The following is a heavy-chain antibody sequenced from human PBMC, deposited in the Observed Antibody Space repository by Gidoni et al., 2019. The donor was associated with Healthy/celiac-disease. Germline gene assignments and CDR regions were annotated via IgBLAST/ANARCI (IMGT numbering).Heavy chain of an antibody. V-gene: IGHV3-23*01. CDR1: GFTFSSYA. Sequence: EVQLLESGGGLVQPGGSLRLSCAAPGFTFSSYAMSWVRQAPGKGLEWVSAISGSGGSTYYADSVKGRFTISRDNSKNTLYLQMNSLRAEDTAVYYCTLRGYCSSTSCLRAFDYWGQGTLVTVSS. CDR2: ISGSGGST. D-gene: IGHD2-2*01. CDR3: TLRGYCSSTSCLRAFDY. J-gene: IGHJ4*02.